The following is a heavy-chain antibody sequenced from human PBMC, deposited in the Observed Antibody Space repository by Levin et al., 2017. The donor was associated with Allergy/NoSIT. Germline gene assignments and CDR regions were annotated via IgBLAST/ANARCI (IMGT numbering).Heavy chain of an antibody. V-gene: IGHV1-69*13. Sequence: GASVKVSCKASGGTFSSYAISWVRQAPGQGLEWMGGIIPIFGTANYAQKFQGRVTITADESTSTAYLELSSLRSEDTAVYYCATVPAAIHLYYYYGMDVWGQGTTVTVSS. CDR2: IIPIFGTA. J-gene: IGHJ6*02. D-gene: IGHD2-2*02. CDR1: GGTFSSYA. CDR3: ATVPAAIHLYYYYGMDV.